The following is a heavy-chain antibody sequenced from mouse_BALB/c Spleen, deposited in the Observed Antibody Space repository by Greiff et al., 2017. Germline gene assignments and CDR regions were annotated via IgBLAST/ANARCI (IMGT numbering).Heavy chain of an antibody. CDR2: IYPGDGDT. J-gene: IGHJ2*01. Sequence: VQLQQSGAELARPGASVKLSCKASGYTFTSYWMQWVRQRPGQGLEWIGAIYPGDGDTRYTQKFKGKATLTADKYSSTAYMQHSSLASEGSAVYYCARNVPSFDYWGQGTTLTVSS. CDR3: ARNVPSFDY. CDR1: GYTFTSYW. V-gene: IGHV1-87*01.